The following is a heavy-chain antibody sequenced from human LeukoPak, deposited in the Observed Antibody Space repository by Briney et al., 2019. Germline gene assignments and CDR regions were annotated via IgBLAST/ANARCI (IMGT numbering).Heavy chain of an antibody. CDR2: IWYDGSNK. Sequence: GGSLRLSCAASGFTFRNYGMNWVRQAPGKGLEWVTIIWYDGSNKYYADSVKGRFTISRDNSKNTLYLQMNSLRAEDTAVYYCARDTPGSSLDYWGQGTLVTVSS. CDR3: ARDTPGSSLDY. CDR1: GFTFRNYG. V-gene: IGHV3-33*01. J-gene: IGHJ4*02. D-gene: IGHD6-13*01.